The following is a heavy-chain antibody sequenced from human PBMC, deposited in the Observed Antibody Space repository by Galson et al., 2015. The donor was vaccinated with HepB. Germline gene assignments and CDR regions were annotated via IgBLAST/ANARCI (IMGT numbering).Heavy chain of an antibody. V-gene: IGHV3-30*04. Sequence: SLRLSCAASGFTFSGYAMNWVRQAPGKGLEWVAVLSSHGDNEYYADSVKGRFTISRDNSENTVYLQMHSLRVEDTAVYYCARTFYFDYWGQGTLVTVSS. CDR3: ARTFYFDY. D-gene: IGHD3-16*01. CDR1: GFTFSGYA. CDR2: LSSHGDNE. J-gene: IGHJ4*02.